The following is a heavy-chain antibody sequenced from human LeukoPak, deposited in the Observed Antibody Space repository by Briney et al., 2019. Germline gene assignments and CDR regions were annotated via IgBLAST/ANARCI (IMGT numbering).Heavy chain of an antibody. J-gene: IGHJ4*02. CDR3: ANYRKPQGLDY. CDR1: RFTFSIYA. V-gene: IGHV3-23*01. Sequence: PGRSLRLSCAVSRFTFSIYAMSWVRQAPGQGLGWVSAISANGADKYYADSVKGRFTISRDNSKNTLFLQMTSLRVEDTAVYYCANYRKPQGLDYWGQGTLVTVSS. D-gene: IGHD1-14*01. CDR2: ISANGADK.